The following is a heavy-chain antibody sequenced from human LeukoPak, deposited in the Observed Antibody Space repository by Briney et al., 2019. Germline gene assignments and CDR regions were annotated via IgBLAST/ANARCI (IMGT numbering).Heavy chain of an antibody. D-gene: IGHD3-22*01. V-gene: IGHV3-33*01. CDR3: ARVHYYDSSGYSH. J-gene: IGHJ4*02. CDR1: GFTFRNYG. Sequence: GGSLRLSCAASGFTFRNYGMHWVRQAPGKGLEWVALIWYDGSNQDYADSVRGRFTVSRDNSKNTLYLQMNSLRAEDTAVYYCARVHYYDSSGYSHWGQGTLVTVSS. CDR2: IWYDGSNQ.